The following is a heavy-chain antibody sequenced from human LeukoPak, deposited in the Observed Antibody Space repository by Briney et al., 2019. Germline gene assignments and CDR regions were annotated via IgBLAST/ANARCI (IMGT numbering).Heavy chain of an antibody. D-gene: IGHD4-11*01. CDR3: ARDNSKGISQH. J-gene: IGHJ1*01. CDR2: IYYSGST. V-gene: IGHV4-59*01. Sequence: SETLSLTCTVSGGSISSYYWSWIRQPPGKGLEWIGYIYYSGSTNYNPSLKSRVTISVDTSKNQFSLKLSSVTAADTAVYYCARDNSKGISQHRGQGTLVTVSS. CDR1: GGSISSYY.